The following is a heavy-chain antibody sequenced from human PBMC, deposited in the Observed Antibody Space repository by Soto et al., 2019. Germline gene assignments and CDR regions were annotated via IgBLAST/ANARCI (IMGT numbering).Heavy chain of an antibody. D-gene: IGHD3-10*01. J-gene: IGHJ6*02. CDR1: GGSISTYY. CDR2: IYYSGST. Sequence: KASETLSLTCTLSGGSISTYYWSWIRQPPGKGLEWIGYIYYSGSTNYNPSLKSRVTISVDTSKNQFSLKLSSVTAADTAVYYCASLLVVRGVSMDVWGQGTTVTVSS. CDR3: ASLLVVRGVSMDV. V-gene: IGHV4-59*01.